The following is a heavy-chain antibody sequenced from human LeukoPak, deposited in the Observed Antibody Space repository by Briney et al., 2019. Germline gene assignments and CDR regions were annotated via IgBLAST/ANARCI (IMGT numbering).Heavy chain of an antibody. V-gene: IGHV3-7*01. J-gene: IGHJ2*01. D-gene: IGHD2-8*02. CDR3: ARVRTEWYIDL. CDR2: MKEDGGEK. Sequence: GGSLRLSCAASGFIFSPNWVTWVRQAPGMGLEWVANMKEDGGEKFYVDSVRGRFTISRDNAKNSEYLQMNSLRVEDTGVYYWARVRTEWYIDLWGRGTLVTVST. CDR1: GFIFSPNW.